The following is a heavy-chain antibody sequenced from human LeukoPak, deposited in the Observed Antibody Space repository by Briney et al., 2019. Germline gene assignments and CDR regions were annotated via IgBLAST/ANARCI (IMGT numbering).Heavy chain of an antibody. Sequence: GSSVKVSCKASGGTFSSYAISWVRQAPGQGLEWMGRIIPIFGTANYAQKFQGRVTITTDESTSTAYMELSSLRSEDTAVYYCARDLSSSSNGYYYYYYMDVWGKGTTVTVSS. CDR3: ARDLSSSSNGYYYYYYMDV. D-gene: IGHD6-6*01. CDR1: GGTFSSYA. V-gene: IGHV1-69*05. CDR2: IIPIFGTA. J-gene: IGHJ6*03.